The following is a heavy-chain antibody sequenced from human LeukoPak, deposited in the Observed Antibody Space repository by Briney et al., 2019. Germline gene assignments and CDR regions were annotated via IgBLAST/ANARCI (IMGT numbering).Heavy chain of an antibody. J-gene: IGHJ4*02. V-gene: IGHV3-7*05. Sequence: SGGSLRLSCVASGFTFSSYWMSWVRQAPGKGLEWVAKIKEDGSEKYYVDSVKGRFTISRDNAEKSLYLQMNSLRAEDTAVYYCARGFGSSHAHYWGQGTLVTVSS. D-gene: IGHD2-2*01. CDR3: ARGFGSSHAHY. CDR2: IKEDGSEK. CDR1: GFTFSSYW.